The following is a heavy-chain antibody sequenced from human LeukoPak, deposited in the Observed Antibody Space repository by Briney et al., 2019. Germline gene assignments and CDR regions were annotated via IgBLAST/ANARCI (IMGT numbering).Heavy chain of an antibody. D-gene: IGHD6-19*01. Sequence: SETLSLTCTVSGGSISSYYWSWLRQPPGKGLEWIGFIHYSESTNYNPSLKSRVTISVDTSKNQFSLQLTSVTAADTAVYYCARVRRYTSRPDAFDIWGQGTVVTVSS. J-gene: IGHJ3*02. V-gene: IGHV4-59*01. CDR1: GGSISSYY. CDR2: IHYSEST. CDR3: ARVRRYTSRPDAFDI.